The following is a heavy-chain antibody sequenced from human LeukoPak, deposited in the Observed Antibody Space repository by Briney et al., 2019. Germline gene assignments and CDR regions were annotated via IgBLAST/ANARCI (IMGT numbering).Heavy chain of an antibody. CDR2: IYHSGIT. CDR3: ASGQVKWLRWRGGFDY. D-gene: IGHD5-12*01. CDR1: DYSISSGYGYY. V-gene: IGHV4-38-2*02. J-gene: IGHJ4*02. Sequence: SETLSLTCTVSDYSISSGYGYYWGWIRQPPGKGLEWIGNIYHSGITYYNHFNSSLKSRVTISIDTSKNQFSLKLSSVTAADTAVYYCASGQVKWLRWRGGFDYWGQGTLVTVSS.